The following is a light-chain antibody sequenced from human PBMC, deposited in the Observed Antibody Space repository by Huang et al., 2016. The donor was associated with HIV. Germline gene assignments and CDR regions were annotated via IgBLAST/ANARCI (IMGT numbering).Light chain of an antibody. J-gene: IGKJ4*01. CDR1: QGIGND. Sequence: AIQMTQSPSSLSASVGDRVTITCRASQGIGNDLDWYQQKPGKAPKLLISGASSLHSGVPSRFSGSGSGTDFTLSISSLQPEDFATYYCLQNYNYPLTVGGGTKVEIK. V-gene: IGKV1-6*01. CDR3: LQNYNYPLT. CDR2: GAS.